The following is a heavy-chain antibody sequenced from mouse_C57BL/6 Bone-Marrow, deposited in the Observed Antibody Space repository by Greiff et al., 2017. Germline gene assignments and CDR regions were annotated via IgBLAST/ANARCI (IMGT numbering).Heavy chain of an antibody. Sequence: QVQLQQSGAELVRPGASVKLSCKASGYTFTDYYINWVKQRPGQGLEWIARIYPGSGNTYYNEKFKGKDTLTAEKSSRTAYMQLSSLTSEDSAVYFCARWGDYDEVDYWGQGTTPTVTA. CDR1: GYTFTDYY. CDR2: IYPGSGNT. J-gene: IGHJ2*01. D-gene: IGHD2-4*01. V-gene: IGHV1-76*01. CDR3: ARWGDYDEVDY.